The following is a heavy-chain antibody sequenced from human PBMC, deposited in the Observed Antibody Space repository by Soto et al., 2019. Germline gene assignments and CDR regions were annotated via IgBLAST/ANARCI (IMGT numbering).Heavy chain of an antibody. V-gene: IGHV3-48*03. Sequence: EVRLVESGGCLVQPGGSLRLSWATSGFSFSRFAIHWVRQAPGKGPVWVAYINSGGNTIYYGDSVKDRFTISRETCTQSLHLEMNRLRIDDTAFYYSARGRSLSIGSGYTPSFDPWGQGTMVTVSS. CDR1: GFSFSRFA. CDR3: ARGRSLSIGSGYTPSFDP. J-gene: IGHJ5*02. CDR2: INSGGNTI. D-gene: IGHD5-18*01.